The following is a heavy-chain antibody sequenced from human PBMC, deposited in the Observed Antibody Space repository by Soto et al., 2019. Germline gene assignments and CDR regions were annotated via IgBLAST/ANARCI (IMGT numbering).Heavy chain of an antibody. V-gene: IGHV4-39*01. CDR2: IYYSGST. J-gene: IGHJ6*02. Sequence: PSETLSLTCTVSGGSISSSSYYWGWIRQPPGKGLEWIGSIYYSGSTYYNPSLKSRVTISVDTSKNQFSLKLSSVTAADTAVYYCARVGQQLEYYYYYGMDVWGQGTTVTVSS. CDR1: GGSISSSSYY. D-gene: IGHD6-13*01. CDR3: ARVGQQLEYYYYYGMDV.